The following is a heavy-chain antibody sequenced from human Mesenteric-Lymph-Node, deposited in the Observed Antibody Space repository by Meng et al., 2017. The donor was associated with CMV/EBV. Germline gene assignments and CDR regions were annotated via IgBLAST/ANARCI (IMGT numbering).Heavy chain of an antibody. J-gene: IGHJ4*02. CDR2: ISSSSSYL. V-gene: IGHV3-21*01. CDR3: ARESNYYDSSGSADY. CDR1: GFTFSSYS. D-gene: IGHD3-22*01. Sequence: GESLKISCAASGFTFSSYSMNWVRQAPGKGLEWVSSISSSSSYLYYADSVKGRFTISRDNAKNSLYLQMNSLRAEDTAVYYCARESNYYDSSGSADYWGQGTLVTVSS.